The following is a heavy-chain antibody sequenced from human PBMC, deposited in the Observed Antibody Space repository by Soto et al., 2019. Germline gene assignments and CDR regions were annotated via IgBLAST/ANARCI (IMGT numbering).Heavy chain of an antibody. Sequence: SETLSLTCTVSGGSISSYYWSWIRQPPGKGLEWIGYIYYSGSTNYNPSLKSRVTISVDTSKNQFSLKLSSVTAADTAVYYCARHSDYDFWSGSKRYYFDYWGQGTLVTVSS. CDR1: GGSISSYY. V-gene: IGHV4-59*08. J-gene: IGHJ4*02. CDR2: IYYSGST. D-gene: IGHD3-3*01. CDR3: ARHSDYDFWSGSKRYYFDY.